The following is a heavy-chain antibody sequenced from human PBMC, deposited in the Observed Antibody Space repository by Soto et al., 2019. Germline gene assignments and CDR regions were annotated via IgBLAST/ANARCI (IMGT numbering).Heavy chain of an antibody. CDR2: INPNSGGT. D-gene: IGHD5-12*01. CDR1: GYTITGYY. Sequence: ASVKVSCKASGYTITGYYMHWVRQAPGQGLEWMGWINPNSGGTNYAQKFQGWVTMTRDTSISTAYMELSRLRSDDTAVYYCARDRSGYDDAFDIWGQGTMVTVSS. V-gene: IGHV1-2*04. J-gene: IGHJ3*02. CDR3: ARDRSGYDDAFDI.